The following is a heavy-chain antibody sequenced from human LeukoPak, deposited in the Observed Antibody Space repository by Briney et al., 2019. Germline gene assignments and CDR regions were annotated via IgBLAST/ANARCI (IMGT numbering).Heavy chain of an antibody. CDR3: ARSEQWLVIHLDY. J-gene: IGHJ4*02. CDR2: IIPIFGTA. V-gene: IGHV1-69*13. CDR1: VGTFISYA. D-gene: IGHD6-19*01. Sequence: ASVTVSFKASVGTFISYAISWVRQAPGQGLEWMGGIIPIFGTANYAQKFQGRVTITADESTSTAYMELSSLRSEDTAVYYCARSEQWLVIHLDYWGQGTLVTVSS.